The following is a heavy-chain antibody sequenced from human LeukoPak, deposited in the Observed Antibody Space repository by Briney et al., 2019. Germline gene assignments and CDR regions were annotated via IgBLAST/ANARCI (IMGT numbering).Heavy chain of an antibody. D-gene: IGHD5-18*01. CDR3: AGRVTGYSSGYVY. CDR1: GFTFSNYA. V-gene: IGHV3-23*01. J-gene: IGHJ4*02. CDR2: ISGSAGKI. Sequence: GGSLRLSCVASGFTFSNYAMSWVRQAPGKGLDWVSVISGSAGKIRYAGSVKGRFTISRDNSENTVYLQMNNLRAEDTVVYYCAGRVTGYSSGYVYWGQGTLVTVSS.